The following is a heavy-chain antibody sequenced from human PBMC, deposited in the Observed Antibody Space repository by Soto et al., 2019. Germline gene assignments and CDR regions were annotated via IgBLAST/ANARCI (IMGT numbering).Heavy chain of an antibody. CDR3: ARVTYYYDSSGFSDTYFDY. CDR1: GGTFSSYA. CDR2: IIPIFGTA. V-gene: IGHV1-69*13. D-gene: IGHD3-22*01. Sequence: GASVKVSCKASGGTFSSYAISWVRQAPGQGLEWMGGIIPIFGTANYAQKFQGRVTITADESTSTAYMELSSLRSEDTAVYYCARVTYYYDSSGFSDTYFDYWGQGTLVTVSS. J-gene: IGHJ4*02.